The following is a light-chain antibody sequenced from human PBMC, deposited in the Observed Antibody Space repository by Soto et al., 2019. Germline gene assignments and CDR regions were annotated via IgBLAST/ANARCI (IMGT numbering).Light chain of an antibody. Sequence: EIVMTQSTGTMSVSPGERATLSCRASQNIGSNHLAWYQQKPGQAPSLLIYGTSSRATGIPDTFSGSGSGTDFTLTITRLEPKDSAIYYCQQYVSWTFGQGTKVEIK. CDR2: GTS. CDR3: QQYVSWT. J-gene: IGKJ1*01. V-gene: IGKV3-20*01. CDR1: QNIGSNH.